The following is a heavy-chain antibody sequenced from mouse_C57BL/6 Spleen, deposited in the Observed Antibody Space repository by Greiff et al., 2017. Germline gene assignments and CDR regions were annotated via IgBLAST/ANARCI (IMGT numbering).Heavy chain of an antibody. J-gene: IGHJ4*01. D-gene: IGHD2-4*01. CDR2: LHPSDSDT. CDR3: GIDYDYDFYAMDY. CDR1: GYTFTSYW. Sequence: VQLQQPGAELVKPGASVKVSCKASGYTFTSYWMHWVKQRPGQGLEWIGRLHPSDSDTNYNQKFKGKATLTVDKSSSTAYMQLSSLTSEDSAVYYCGIDYDYDFYAMDYWGQGTSVTVSS. V-gene: IGHV1-74*01.